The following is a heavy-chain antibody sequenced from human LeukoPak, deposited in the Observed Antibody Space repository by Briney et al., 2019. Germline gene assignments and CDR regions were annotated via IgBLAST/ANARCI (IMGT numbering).Heavy chain of an antibody. CDR1: GFTFSSYA. CDR3: AKLHSPAYYYYGMDV. Sequence: GGPLRLSCAASGFTFSSYAMSWVRQAPGKGLEWVSAISGSGGSTYYADSVKGRFTISRGNSKNTLYLQMNSLRAEDTAVYYCAKLHSPAYYYYGMDVWGQGTTVTVSS. D-gene: IGHD2-15*01. CDR2: ISGSGGST. J-gene: IGHJ6*02. V-gene: IGHV3-23*01.